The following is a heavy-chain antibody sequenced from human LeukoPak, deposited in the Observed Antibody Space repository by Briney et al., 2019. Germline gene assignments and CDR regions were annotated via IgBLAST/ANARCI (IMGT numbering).Heavy chain of an antibody. CDR2: ISKDGGNK. CDR3: ARPKIYSSSWDGMDV. Sequence: GRSLRLSCAASGFTFSTYAIHWVRQAPGEGLEWVAVISKDGGNKYHADSEKGRFIISRDNSENTVFLQMNSLRTEDTAVYYCARPKIYSSSWDGMDVWGQGTTVTVSS. J-gene: IGHJ6*02. D-gene: IGHD6-13*01. V-gene: IGHV3-30*04. CDR1: GFTFSTYA.